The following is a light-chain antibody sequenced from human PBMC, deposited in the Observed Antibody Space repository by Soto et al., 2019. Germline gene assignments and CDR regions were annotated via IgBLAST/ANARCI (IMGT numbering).Light chain of an antibody. Sequence: QSVLTQPASVSGSPGQSITISCTGTSSDVGGYNYVSWYQQHPGKAPKLMIYEVSNRPSGVSNHFSGSKSGNTASLTISGLQAEDEADYYCSSYTSSSTLVLFGGGTQLTVL. CDR2: EVS. CDR3: SSYTSSSTLVL. V-gene: IGLV2-14*01. J-gene: IGLJ2*01. CDR1: SSDVGGYNY.